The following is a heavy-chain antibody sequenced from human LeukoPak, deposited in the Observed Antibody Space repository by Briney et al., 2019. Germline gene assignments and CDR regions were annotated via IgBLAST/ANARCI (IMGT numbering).Heavy chain of an antibody. CDR2: ISGYNGNT. CDR3: ARAYSGYDSLKPFDY. V-gene: IGHV1-18*01. J-gene: IGHJ4*02. D-gene: IGHD5-12*01. CDR1: GYTFTTYN. Sequence: GSVKVSCKASGYTFTTYNINWVRQAPGQGLEWMGWISGYNGNTNYAQKFQGRVTITADESTSTGYMELSSLRSEDTAVYYCARAYSGYDSLKPFDYWGQGTLVTVSS.